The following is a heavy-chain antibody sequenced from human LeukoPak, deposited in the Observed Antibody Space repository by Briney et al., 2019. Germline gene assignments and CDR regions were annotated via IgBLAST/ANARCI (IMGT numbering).Heavy chain of an antibody. V-gene: IGHV1-18*01. CDR2: ISAYNGNT. CDR1: GYTFTSYG. J-gene: IGHJ4*02. D-gene: IGHD3-22*01. CDR3: ARVGSGYYYGYYFDY. Sequence: ASVKVSCKASGYTFTSYGISWVRQAPGRGLEWMGWISAYNGNTNYAQKLQGRVTMTTDTSTSTAYMELRSLRSDDTAVYYCARVGSGYYYGYYFDYWGQGTLVTVSS.